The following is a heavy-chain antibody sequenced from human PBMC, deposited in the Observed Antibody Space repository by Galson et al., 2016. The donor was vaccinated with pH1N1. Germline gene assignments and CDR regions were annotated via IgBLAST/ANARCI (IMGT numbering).Heavy chain of an antibody. V-gene: IGHV5-51*01. CDR3: APPRGSSSLAFDY. J-gene: IGHJ4*02. D-gene: IGHD1-26*01. CDR2: IYLGDSDT. CDR1: GYSLSNSW. Sequence: SGAEVKKPGESLKISCKGSGYSLSNSWIVWVRQMPGKGLEWMGIIYLGDSDTTNSPSFQGQVTISADKSISTAYLQWSSLKASNTAIYYCAPPRGSSSLAFDYWGQGTLVTVSS.